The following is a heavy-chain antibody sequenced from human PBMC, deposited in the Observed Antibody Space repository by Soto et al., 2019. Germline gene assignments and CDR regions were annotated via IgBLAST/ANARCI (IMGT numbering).Heavy chain of an antibody. Sequence: ASVKVSCKASGYAFTSYDINWVRQATGQGLEWMGWMNPNSGNTGYAQKFQGRVTMTRNTSISTAYMELSSLRSEDTAVYYCARWGAWGANEIYYYYGMDVWGQGTTVTVSS. V-gene: IGHV1-8*01. CDR2: MNPNSGNT. CDR3: ARWGAWGANEIYYYYGMDV. J-gene: IGHJ6*02. D-gene: IGHD1-26*01. CDR1: GYAFTSYD.